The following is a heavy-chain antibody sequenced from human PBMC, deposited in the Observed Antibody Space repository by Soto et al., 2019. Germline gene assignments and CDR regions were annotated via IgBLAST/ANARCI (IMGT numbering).Heavy chain of an antibody. Sequence: GGSLRLSCAASGFTFSGSAMHWVRQASGKGLEWVGRIRSKANSYATAYAASVKGRFTISRDDSKNTAYLQMNSLKTEDTAVYYCTRHPPTDSSSPVDYWGQGTLVTVSS. D-gene: IGHD6-6*01. CDR3: TRHPPTDSSSPVDY. CDR1: GFTFSGSA. J-gene: IGHJ4*02. V-gene: IGHV3-73*01. CDR2: IRSKANSYAT.